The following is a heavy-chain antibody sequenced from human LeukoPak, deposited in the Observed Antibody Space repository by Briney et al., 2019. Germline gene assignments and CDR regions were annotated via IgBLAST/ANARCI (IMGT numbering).Heavy chain of an antibody. D-gene: IGHD6-13*01. Sequence: GASVKVSCKASGGTFSSYAISWVRQAPGQGLEWMGRIIPILGIANYAQKFQGRVTITADKSTSTAYMGLSSLRSEDTAVYYCAVGSAYSSSWMGQGYWGQGTLVTVSS. J-gene: IGHJ4*02. CDR1: GGTFSSYA. CDR3: AVGSAYSSSWMGQGY. V-gene: IGHV1-69*04. CDR2: IIPILGIA.